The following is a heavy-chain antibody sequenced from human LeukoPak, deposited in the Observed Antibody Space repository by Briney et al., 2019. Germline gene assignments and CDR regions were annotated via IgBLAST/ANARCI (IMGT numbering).Heavy chain of an antibody. CDR1: GFTFSSYD. CDR2: ISYDGNNK. Sequence: GRSLRLSCAASGFTFSSYDMHWVRQAPGKGLEWVAIISYDGNNKYYADSVKGRFTISRANSKNTLYLQMNTLRVEDTAVYYCAKRNGFWGQGTLVTVSS. CDR3: AKRNGF. V-gene: IGHV3-30*18. J-gene: IGHJ4*02. D-gene: IGHD1-1*01.